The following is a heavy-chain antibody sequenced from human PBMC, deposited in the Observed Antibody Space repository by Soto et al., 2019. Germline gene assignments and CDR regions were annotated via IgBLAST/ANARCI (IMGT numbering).Heavy chain of an antibody. V-gene: IGHV4-39*07. CDR2: IYYSGST. Sequence: TSETLSLTCTVSGGSISSSSYYWGWIRQPPGKGLEWIGSIYYSGSTYYNPSLKSRVTISVDTSKNQFSLKLSSVTAADTAVYYCARDKRITIFGVVIEGDPTDYYGMDVWGQGTTVTVSS. J-gene: IGHJ6*02. D-gene: IGHD3-3*01. CDR3: ARDKRITIFGVVIEGDPTDYYGMDV. CDR1: GGSISSSSYY.